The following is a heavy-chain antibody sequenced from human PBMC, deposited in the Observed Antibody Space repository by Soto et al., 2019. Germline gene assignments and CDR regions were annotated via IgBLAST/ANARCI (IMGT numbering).Heavy chain of an antibody. D-gene: IGHD2-21*02. CDR3: ARGLSFRGDFDV. V-gene: IGHV4-61*03. CDR2: IYHAGSP. J-gene: IGHJ3*01. CDR1: DGSVRNGMYY. Sequence: PSETLSLTCSVSDGSVRNGMYYWTWVRQSPGKGLEWIGEIYHAGSPNYNPSFQSRVTILADKSKNHFSLRLTSVTAADTAIYYCARGLSFRGDFDVWGQGTTVTVSS.